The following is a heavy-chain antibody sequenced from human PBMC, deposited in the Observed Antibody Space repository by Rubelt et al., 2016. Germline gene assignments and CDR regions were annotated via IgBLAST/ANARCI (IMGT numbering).Heavy chain of an antibody. CDR1: GGSINNYY. CDR3: ARHGAVLNWFFDL. V-gene: IGHV4-59*01. D-gene: IGHD3-16*01. Sequence: QVQLQESGPGLVKPLETLSLTCTVSGGSINNYYWSWIRQPPGKGLEWVGSIYYSGSTTYNPSLKSRVTISVDTSKNQFSLKLSSGTAADTAVYYCARHGAVLNWFFDLWGRGTLVTVSS. J-gene: IGHJ2*01. CDR2: IYYSGST.